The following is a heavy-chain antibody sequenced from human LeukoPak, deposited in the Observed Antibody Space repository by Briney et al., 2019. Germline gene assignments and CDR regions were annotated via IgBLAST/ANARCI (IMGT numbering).Heavy chain of an antibody. D-gene: IGHD3-22*01. V-gene: IGHV4-30-4*08. CDR1: GDSISRGDYY. CDR3: ARGRPDYYDSSGYYSASAPVDY. CDR2: IYYRGSI. J-gene: IGHJ4*02. Sequence: SETLSLTCTVSGDSISRGDYYWSWIRQHPGKGLEWIGYIYYRGSIHYNPSLKSRVTISIDTSKNQFSLKLSSVTAADTAVYYCARGRPDYYDSSGYYSASAPVDYWGQGTLVTASS.